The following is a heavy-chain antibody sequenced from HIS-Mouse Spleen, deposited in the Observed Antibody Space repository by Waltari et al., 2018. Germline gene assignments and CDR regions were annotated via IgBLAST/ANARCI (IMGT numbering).Heavy chain of an antibody. V-gene: IGHV3-23*01. Sequence: EVQLLESGGGLVQPGGSLRLSCAASGFTFSIYAMSWVRQAPGKGLAWVSAIGGSCGSTYYADSVKGRFTISRDNSKNTLYLQMNSLRAEDTAVYYCAKEHSSSSFDYWGQGTLVTVSS. J-gene: IGHJ4*02. D-gene: IGHD6-6*01. CDR2: IGGSCGST. CDR1: GFTFSIYA. CDR3: AKEHSSSSFDY.